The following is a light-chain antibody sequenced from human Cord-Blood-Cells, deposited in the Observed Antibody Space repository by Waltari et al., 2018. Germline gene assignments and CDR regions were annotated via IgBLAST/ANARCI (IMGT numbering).Light chain of an antibody. CDR3: AAWDDSLNGYV. Sequence: QSVLTQPPSASGTPGQRVPISRPGSSSTIGSNTVNWYQQLPGTAPKLLIYSNNQRPSGVPDRFSGSKSGTSASLAISGLQSEDEADYYCAAWDDSLNGYVFGTGTKVTVL. J-gene: IGLJ1*01. V-gene: IGLV1-44*01. CDR1: SSTIGSNT. CDR2: SNN.